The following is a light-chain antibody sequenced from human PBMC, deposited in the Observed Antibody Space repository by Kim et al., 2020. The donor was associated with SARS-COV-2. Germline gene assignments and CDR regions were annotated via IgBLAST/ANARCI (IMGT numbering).Light chain of an antibody. CDR3: LQYNDWPPWT. Sequence: SPGERATRSCRASQSVSNNLAWYQQKPGQAPRLLIYRASTRATGIPARFSGSGSGTDFTLTISSLQSEDFAVYYCLQYNDWPPWTFGQGTKVEIK. CDR1: QSVSNN. V-gene: IGKV3-15*01. CDR2: RAS. J-gene: IGKJ1*01.